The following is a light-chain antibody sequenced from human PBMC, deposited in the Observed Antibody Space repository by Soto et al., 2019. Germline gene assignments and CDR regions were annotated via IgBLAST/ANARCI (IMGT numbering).Light chain of an antibody. CDR3: SSYTGSSTLV. J-gene: IGLJ3*02. V-gene: IGLV2-14*01. CDR2: DVS. CDR1: SSDVGGYNY. Sequence: QSALTQPASLSGTPGQSITISCTGTSSDVGGYNYVSWYQQHPGKAPKLMIYDVSTRPSGVSNRFAGSKSGNTASLTISGPQAEYEAEYSCSSYTGSSTLVFGGGAEVTV.